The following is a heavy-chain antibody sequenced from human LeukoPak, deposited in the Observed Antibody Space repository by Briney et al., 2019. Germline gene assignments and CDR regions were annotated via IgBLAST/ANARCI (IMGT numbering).Heavy chain of an antibody. CDR2: IYYSGST. CDR1: GGSISSGDYY. CDR3: ARVGRHSTRELLANFDY. J-gene: IGHJ4*02. V-gene: IGHV4-30-4*08. Sequence: PSETLSLTCTVSGGSISSGDYYWSWIRQPPGKGLERIGYIYYSGSTYYNPSLKSRVTISVDTSKNQFSLKLSSVTAADTAVYYCARVGRHSTRELLANFDYWGQGTLVTVSS. D-gene: IGHD1-26*01.